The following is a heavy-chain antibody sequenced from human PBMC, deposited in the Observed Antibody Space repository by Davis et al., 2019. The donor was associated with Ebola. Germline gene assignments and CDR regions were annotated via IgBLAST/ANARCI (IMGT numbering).Heavy chain of an antibody. CDR2: INSDASST. V-gene: IGHV3-74*01. CDR3: AKKPPYENYSGSSGYFDY. J-gene: IGHJ4*02. CDR1: GFAFRESW. Sequence: PGGSLRLSCAASGFAFRESWMHWVRQAPGRGLVWVSHINSDASSTTYADYVKGRFTISRDNSKNALYLQMNSLRAEDTAVYYCAKKPPYENYSGSSGYFDYWGQGTVVTVSS. D-gene: IGHD3-22*01.